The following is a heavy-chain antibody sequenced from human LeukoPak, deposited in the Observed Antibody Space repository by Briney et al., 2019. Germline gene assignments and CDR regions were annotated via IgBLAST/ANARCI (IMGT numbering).Heavy chain of an antibody. CDR2: IYHSGST. D-gene: IGHD1-26*01. CDR1: GGSISSSNW. Sequence: PSETLSLTCAVSGGSISSSNWWSWVRQPPGKGLEWIGEIYHSGSTNYNPSLKSRVTISVDKSKNQFSLKLSSVTAADTAVYYCARVVSGSYRILVYYFDYWGQGTLVTVSS. V-gene: IGHV4-4*02. CDR3: ARVVSGSYRILVYYFDY. J-gene: IGHJ4*02.